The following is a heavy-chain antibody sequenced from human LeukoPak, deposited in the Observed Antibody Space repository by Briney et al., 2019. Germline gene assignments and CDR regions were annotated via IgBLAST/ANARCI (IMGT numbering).Heavy chain of an antibody. CDR3: ARGGPLGVVTHHFDF. V-gene: IGHV1-69*04. D-gene: IGHD3-3*01. CDR2: IIPVLNIA. CDR1: GRTFSSYA. Sequence: GSSVKVSCKASGRTFSSYAISWVRQAPGQGLEWMGRIIPVLNIANYAQKLQGRVTITADKSTSTAYMELSSLRSEDTAVYYCARGGPLGVVTHHFDFWGQGTLVTVSS. J-gene: IGHJ4*02.